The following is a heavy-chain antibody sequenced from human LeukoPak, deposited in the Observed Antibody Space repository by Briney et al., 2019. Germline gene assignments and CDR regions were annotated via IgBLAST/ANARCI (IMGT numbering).Heavy chain of an antibody. D-gene: IGHD1-26*01. CDR1: GGSISSYY. CDR3: ARGGNVGLSY. V-gene: IGHV4-59*12. J-gene: IGHJ4*02. CDR2: IYYSGST. Sequence: PSETLSLTCTVSGGSISSYYWSWIRQPPGKGLEWIGFIYYSGSTHYNSSLKSRVTISVDTSKNQFSLKLSSVTAADTAVYYCARGGNVGLSYWGQGTLVTVSS.